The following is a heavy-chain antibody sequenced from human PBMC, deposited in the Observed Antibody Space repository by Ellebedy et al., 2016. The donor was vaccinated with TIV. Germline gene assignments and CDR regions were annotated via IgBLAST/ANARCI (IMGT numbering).Heavy chain of an antibody. CDR3: ARALLGGYYNWDAFDI. V-gene: IGHV4-59*01. D-gene: IGHD3-3*01. Sequence: GSLRLSXTVSGGSISSYYWSWIRQPPGKGLEWIGYIYCSGSTNYNPSLKSRVTISVDTSKNQFSLKLSSVTAADTAVYYCARALLGGYYNWDAFDIWGQGTMVTVSS. CDR1: GGSISSYY. CDR2: IYCSGST. J-gene: IGHJ3*02.